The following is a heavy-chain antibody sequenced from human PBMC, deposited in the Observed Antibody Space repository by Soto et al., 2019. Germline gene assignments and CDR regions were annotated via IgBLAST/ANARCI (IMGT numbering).Heavy chain of an antibody. CDR3: DLPYVSYYYYGLDV. Sequence: GESLKISCKGSGYSFTSYWISWVRQMPGKGLEWMGRIDPSDSYTNYSPSFQGHVTISADKSISTAYLQWSSLKASDTAMYYCDLPYVSYYYYGLDVWGQGTTVTVSS. D-gene: IGHD3-16*01. J-gene: IGHJ6*02. CDR2: IDPSDSYT. CDR1: GYSFTSYW. V-gene: IGHV5-10-1*01.